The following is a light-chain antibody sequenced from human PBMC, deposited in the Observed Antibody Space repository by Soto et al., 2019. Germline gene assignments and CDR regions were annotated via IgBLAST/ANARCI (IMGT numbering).Light chain of an antibody. Sequence: QPVLTQPPSVSGAPGQRVTISCTGSSSNIGAGYDVHWYQQLPGTAPKLLIYGNSNRPSGVPDRFSGSKSGTSASLAITGLQAEDEADYYCHSYDSSLSGSVVFGGGTKLTVL. CDR2: GNS. CDR3: HSYDSSLSGSVV. V-gene: IGLV1-40*01. J-gene: IGLJ2*01. CDR1: SSNIGAGYD.